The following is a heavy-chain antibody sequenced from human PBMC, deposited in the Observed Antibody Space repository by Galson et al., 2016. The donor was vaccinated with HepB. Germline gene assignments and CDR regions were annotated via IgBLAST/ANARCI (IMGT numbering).Heavy chain of an antibody. Sequence: SETLSLTCSVSGDSLSNVGRHWGWFRQSPGTGLGYIGSIHSSGTSYYNPSLTRRVTVSADTSRNQFFLSLTSVTAADTAIYYCVRLGTAAAVANRRGSVYWSQGTRVTVSS. J-gene: IGHJ4*02. V-gene: IGHV4-39*01. CDR1: GDSLSNVGRH. CDR2: IHSSGTS. CDR3: VRLGTAAAVANRRGSVY. D-gene: IGHD6-13*01.